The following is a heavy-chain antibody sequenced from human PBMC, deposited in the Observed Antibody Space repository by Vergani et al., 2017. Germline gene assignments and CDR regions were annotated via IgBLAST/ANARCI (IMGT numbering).Heavy chain of an antibody. CDR1: GYTFTSYD. J-gene: IGHJ5*02. Sequence: QVQLVQSGAEVKKPGASVKVSCKASGYTFTSYDINWVRQATGQGLEWMGWMNPNSGNIGYAQRFQGRVTMTRNTSISTAYMELSSLRSEDTAVYYCARAKTGGKKLERPWFDPWGQGTLVTVSS. CDR3: ARAKTGGKKLERPWFDP. D-gene: IGHD1-1*01. V-gene: IGHV1-8*01. CDR2: MNPNSGNI.